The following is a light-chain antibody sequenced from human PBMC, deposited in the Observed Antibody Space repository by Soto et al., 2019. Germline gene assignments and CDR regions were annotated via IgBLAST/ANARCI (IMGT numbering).Light chain of an antibody. Sequence: QPVLTQPASVSGSPGQSITISCTGTSSDVGGYNYVSWYQHHPGKAPKLMIYEVTNRPSGVSNRFSGSKSGNTASLTISGLQAEDEGDYCCSSYTTAYTQVFGGGTKLTVL. V-gene: IGLV2-14*01. CDR3: SSYTTAYTQV. CDR2: EVT. J-gene: IGLJ3*02. CDR1: SSDVGGYNY.